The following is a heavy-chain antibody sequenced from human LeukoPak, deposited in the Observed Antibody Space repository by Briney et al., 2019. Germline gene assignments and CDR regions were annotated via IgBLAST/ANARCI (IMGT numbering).Heavy chain of an antibody. V-gene: IGHV4-59*01. CDR2: IYYSGTT. D-gene: IGHD3-16*01. J-gene: IGHJ2*01. CDR1: GGYISSYS. Sequence: SEPLSLTCTVTGGYISSYSWSWIRQPPGKGLEWIGHIYYSGTTNYNPSLKSRVTISMDTSKNQFSLRLSSATAADTAVYYCARVLGSSAHYWYFDLWGRGTLGSASS. CDR3: ARVLGSSAHYWYFDL.